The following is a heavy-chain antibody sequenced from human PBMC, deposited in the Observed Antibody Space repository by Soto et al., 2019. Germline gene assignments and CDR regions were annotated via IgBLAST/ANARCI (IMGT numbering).Heavy chain of an antibody. Sequence: ALVKVSCRASGYTFTSYGISWVRQAPGQGLEWMGWISAYNGNTNYAQKLQGRVTMTTDTSTSTAYMELRSLRSDDTAVYYCARVSSSWYAYFQHWGQGTLVTVSS. V-gene: IGHV1-18*01. D-gene: IGHD6-13*01. CDR3: ARVSSSWYAYFQH. CDR2: ISAYNGNT. J-gene: IGHJ1*01. CDR1: GYTFTSYG.